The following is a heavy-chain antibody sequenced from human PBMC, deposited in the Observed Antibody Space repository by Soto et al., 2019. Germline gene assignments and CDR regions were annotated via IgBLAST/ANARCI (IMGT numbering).Heavy chain of an antibody. CDR2: ISYDGSNK. CDR1: GFTFSSYA. J-gene: IGHJ6*02. V-gene: IGHV3-30*04. Sequence: GGSLRLSCAASGFTFSSYAMHWVRQAPGKGLEWVAVISYDGSNKYYADSVKGRFTISRDNSKNTLYLQMNSLRAEDTAVYYCARDRGIAAAGARDYYGIDVWGQGTTVTVSS. D-gene: IGHD6-13*01. CDR3: ARDRGIAAAGARDYYGIDV.